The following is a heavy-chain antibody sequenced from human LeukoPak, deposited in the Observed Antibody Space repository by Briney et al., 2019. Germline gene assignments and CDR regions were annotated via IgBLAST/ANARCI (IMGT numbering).Heavy chain of an antibody. Sequence: GGSLRLSCAASGFTSSKYAMSWVRQAPGEGLEWVSTISESGDTTYDADSVKGRFTMSRDNPKNTLYLQMNSLRADDTAVYYCAKNPLSVGGSYYFEYWGQGTLVTVSS. CDR3: AKNPLSVGGSYYFEY. CDR2: ISESGDTT. CDR1: GFTSSKYA. V-gene: IGHV3-23*01. J-gene: IGHJ4*02. D-gene: IGHD6-19*01.